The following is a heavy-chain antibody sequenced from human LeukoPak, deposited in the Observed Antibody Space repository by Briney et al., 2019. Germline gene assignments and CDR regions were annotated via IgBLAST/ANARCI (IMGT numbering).Heavy chain of an antibody. Sequence: ASVKVSCKASGYTFTGYYMHWVRQAPGQGLEWMGWINPNSGGTNYAQKFQGGVTMTRDTSISTAYMELSRLRSDDTAVYYCARFQGSGMSDYDYVWGSYPDYWGQGTLVTVSS. V-gene: IGHV1-2*02. J-gene: IGHJ4*02. D-gene: IGHD3-16*01. CDR1: GYTFTGYY. CDR3: ARFQGSGMSDYDYVWGSYPDY. CDR2: INPNSGGT.